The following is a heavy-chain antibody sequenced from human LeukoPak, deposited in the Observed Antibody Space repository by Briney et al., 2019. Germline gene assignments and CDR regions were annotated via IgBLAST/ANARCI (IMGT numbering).Heavy chain of an antibody. CDR3: ARGGGLDV. J-gene: IGHJ6*02. CDR1: GFTFSSYW. V-gene: IGHV3-7*03. Sequence: PGGSLRLSCAASGFTFSSYWINWARQAPGKGLEWVASINHKGNVNYYVYSVKGRFTISRDNAKNSLYLQMSNLRAEDTAVYFCARGGGLDVWGQGATVTVSS. D-gene: IGHD3-16*01. CDR2: INHKGNVN.